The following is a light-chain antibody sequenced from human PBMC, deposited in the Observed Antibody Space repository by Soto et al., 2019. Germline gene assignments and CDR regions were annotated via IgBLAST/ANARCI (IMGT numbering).Light chain of an antibody. CDR3: QAYDSSLRGSV. Sequence: QSVLTQPPSVSGAPGQRVTISCTGSRSNIGAGHDVHWYQQLPGTAPKLLIYGNNNRPSGVPDRFSGSRSGTSASLAISGLQAEDEAPYYCQAYDSSLRGSVFGGGTKLTVL. V-gene: IGLV1-40*01. CDR2: GNN. J-gene: IGLJ3*02. CDR1: RSNIGAGHD.